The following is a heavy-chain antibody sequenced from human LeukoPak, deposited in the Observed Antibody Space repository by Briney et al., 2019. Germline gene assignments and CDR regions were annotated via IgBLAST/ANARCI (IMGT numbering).Heavy chain of an antibody. Sequence: SETLSLTCTVSGGSISSYYWSWIRQPPGKGLEWIGYIYYSGSTNYNPSLKSRVTISVDTSKNQFSLKLSSVTAADTAVYYCARIAAADYYFDYWGQGTLVTVSS. J-gene: IGHJ4*02. CDR1: GGSISSYY. CDR3: ARIAAADYYFDY. CDR2: IYYSGST. V-gene: IGHV4-59*01. D-gene: IGHD6-13*01.